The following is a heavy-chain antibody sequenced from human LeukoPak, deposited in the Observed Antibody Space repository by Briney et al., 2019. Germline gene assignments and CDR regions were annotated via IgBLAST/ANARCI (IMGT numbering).Heavy chain of an antibody. V-gene: IGHV1-2*02. J-gene: IGHJ4*02. CDR2: INPNSGGT. CDR3: ARDCTNGVCYTGFDY. Sequence: GASVKVSCKASGFTFTSYHMHWVRQAPGQGLEWMGWINPNSGGTNYAQKFQGRVTMTRDTSISTAYMELSRLRSDDTAVYYCARDCTNGVCYTGFDYWGQGTLVTVSS. D-gene: IGHD2-8*01. CDR1: GFTFTSYH.